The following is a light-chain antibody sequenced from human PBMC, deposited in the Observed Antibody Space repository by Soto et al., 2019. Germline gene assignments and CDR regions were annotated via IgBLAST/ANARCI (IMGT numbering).Light chain of an antibody. V-gene: IGLV1-51*01. J-gene: IGLJ2*01. CDR3: GTWDSSLSAVV. Sequence: QSALTQPPSVSAAPGQKVTISCYGSSSDIGNNYVSWYQQLPGTAPKLLIYDSNKRPSGIPDRFSGSKSGTSATLGITGLQTGDEADYYCGTWDSSLSAVVFGGGTKLTVL. CDR1: SSDIGNNY. CDR2: DSN.